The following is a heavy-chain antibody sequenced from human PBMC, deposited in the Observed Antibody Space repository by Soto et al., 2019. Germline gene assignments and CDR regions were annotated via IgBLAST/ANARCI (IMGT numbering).Heavy chain of an antibody. D-gene: IGHD5-12*01. CDR1: GYSFTSYW. J-gene: IGHJ5*02. CDR3: ARLIRRLGYSVYGAWFDP. CDR2: IDPSDSYT. V-gene: IGHV5-10-1*01. Sequence: GESLKISCKGSGYSFTSYWISWVRQMPGKGLEWMGRIDPSDSYTNYSPSFQGHVTISADKSISTAYLQWSSLKASDTAMYYCARLIRRLGYSVYGAWFDPWGQGTLVTVSS.